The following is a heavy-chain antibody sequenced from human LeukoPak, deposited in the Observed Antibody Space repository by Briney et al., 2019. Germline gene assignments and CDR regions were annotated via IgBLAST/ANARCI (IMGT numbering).Heavy chain of an antibody. V-gene: IGHV5-51*01. CDR1: GYSFTTYW. J-gene: IGHJ3*02. CDR3: ARQSLASGSYPAFDI. CDR2: IYPGDSDT. D-gene: IGHD1-26*01. Sequence: GESLKISCKGSGYSFTTYWIGWVRQMPGKGLEWMGIIYPGDSDTTYSPSFRGQVTISADKSISTAYLQWSSLKASDTAMYYCARQSLASGSYPAFDIWGQGTMVTVSS.